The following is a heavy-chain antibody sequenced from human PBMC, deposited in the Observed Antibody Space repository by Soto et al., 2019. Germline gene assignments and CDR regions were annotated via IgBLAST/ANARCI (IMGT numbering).Heavy chain of an antibody. Sequence: VKVSCKASGYTFTSYGISWVRQAPGQGLEWMGWISAYNGNTNYAQKLQGRVTMTTDTSTSTAYMELRSLRSDDTAVYYCARGAGYYDFWSGYYSRWFDPWGQGTLVTVSS. V-gene: IGHV1-18*01. CDR3: ARGAGYYDFWSGYYSRWFDP. CDR1: GYTFTSYG. J-gene: IGHJ5*02. D-gene: IGHD3-3*01. CDR2: ISAYNGNT.